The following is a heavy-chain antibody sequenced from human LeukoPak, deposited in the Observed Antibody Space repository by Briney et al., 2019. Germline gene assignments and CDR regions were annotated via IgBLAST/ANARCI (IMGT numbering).Heavy chain of an antibody. CDR3: AREGSRRYHYYSLDV. D-gene: IGHD2-2*01. Sequence: SESLSLTCTVSGGSISTYYWSWIRQPPGKGPEWIGYIYYSGSTTYNPSLKSRVTISVDTSKNQFSMKVSSVTAADTAVYYCAREGSRRYHYYSLDVWGQGTTVTVSS. CDR1: GGSISTYY. V-gene: IGHV4-59*01. J-gene: IGHJ6*02. CDR2: IYYSGST.